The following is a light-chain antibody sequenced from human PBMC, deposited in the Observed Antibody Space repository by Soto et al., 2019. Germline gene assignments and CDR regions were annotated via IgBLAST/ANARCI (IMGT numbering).Light chain of an antibody. Sequence: EIVLTQSPGTLSLSPGERATLSCRASQSVGSRFLAWYQQKPGQAPRLLIYGASNRATGIPDRFSGSGSGTDFTLTISRLESEDFAVYYCQQSGTSPPVAFGGGTKVDIK. CDR1: QSVGSRF. CDR3: QQSGTSPPVA. CDR2: GAS. J-gene: IGKJ4*01. V-gene: IGKV3-20*01.